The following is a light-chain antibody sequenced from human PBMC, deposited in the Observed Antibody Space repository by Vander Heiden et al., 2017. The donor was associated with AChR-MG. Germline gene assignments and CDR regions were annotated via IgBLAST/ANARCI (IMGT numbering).Light chain of an antibody. Sequence: DIQMTQSPSSLSASVGDRVTITCRASQGISNSLAWYQQTPGKAPKLLLYAASRLESGVPSRFSGSGSGTDYTLTISSLQPEDFATYYCQQYYSTWTFGQGTKVEIK. J-gene: IGKJ1*01. V-gene: IGKV1-NL1*01. CDR3: QQYYSTWT. CDR1: QGISNS. CDR2: AAS.